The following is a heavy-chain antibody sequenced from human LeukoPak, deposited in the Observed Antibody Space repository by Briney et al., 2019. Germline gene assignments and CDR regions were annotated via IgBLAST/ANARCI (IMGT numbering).Heavy chain of an antibody. V-gene: IGHV1-8*03. J-gene: IGHJ4*02. CDR1: GYTFTRYD. Sequence: ASVKVSCKASGYTFTRYDINWVRQATGQGLEWMGWINTKSGMTGHAQKFQGRISITKDTSISTVYMELSSLSSEDTAVYFCARVDGSVDYWGQGTLVTVSS. CDR2: INTKSGMT. D-gene: IGHD3-22*01. CDR3: ARVDGSVDY.